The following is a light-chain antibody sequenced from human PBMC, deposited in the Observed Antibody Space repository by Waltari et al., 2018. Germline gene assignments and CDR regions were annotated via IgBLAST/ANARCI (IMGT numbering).Light chain of an antibody. CDR1: QSISSN. CDR3: QRYNSWPPGT. Sequence: DIVLTQSPATLSVSPGERATLSCRASQSISSNLAWYQHKTGQAPRLLIYSASTRATGFPARFSGSGSGTEFTLTITSLQSEDIAVYYCQRYNSWPPGTFGQGIKVEFK. CDR2: SAS. V-gene: IGKV3-15*01. J-gene: IGKJ1*01.